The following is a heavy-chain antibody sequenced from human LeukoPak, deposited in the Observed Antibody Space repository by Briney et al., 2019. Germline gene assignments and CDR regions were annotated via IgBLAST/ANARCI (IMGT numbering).Heavy chain of an antibody. CDR1: GFTFSSYA. V-gene: IGHV3-23*01. CDR3: AKDMTMIVVVTLFDY. Sequence: GGSLRLSCAASGFTFSSYAMSWVRQAPGKGLEWVSAISGSGGSTYYADSVKGRFTISRDNSKNTLYLQTNSLRAEDTAVYYCAKDMTMIVVVTLFDYWGQGTLVTVSS. CDR2: ISGSGGST. D-gene: IGHD3-22*01. J-gene: IGHJ4*02.